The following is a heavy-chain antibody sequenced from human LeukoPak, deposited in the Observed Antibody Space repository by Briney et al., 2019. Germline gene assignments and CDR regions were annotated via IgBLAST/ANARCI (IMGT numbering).Heavy chain of an antibody. Sequence: GGSLRLSCAASGFIFSSYSMNWVRQAPGKGLEWVSSISSSSTYIYYADSVKGRFTISRDNAKNSLYLQMNSLRAEDTAVYYCARDLTPFWTLYYFDYWGQGTLVTVSS. CDR3: ARDLTPFWTLYYFDY. CDR2: ISSSSTYI. V-gene: IGHV3-21*01. D-gene: IGHD3/OR15-3a*01. CDR1: GFIFSSYS. J-gene: IGHJ4*02.